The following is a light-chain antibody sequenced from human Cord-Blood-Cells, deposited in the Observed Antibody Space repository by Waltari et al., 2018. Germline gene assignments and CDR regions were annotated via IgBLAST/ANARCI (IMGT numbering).Light chain of an antibody. J-gene: IGLJ3*02. CDR3: AAWDDSRNGWV. V-gene: IGLV1-44*01. Sequence: QSVLTRPPSASGTPWQRVTTSCSGSSSSIVGDRVNWYQQLPGTAPKLLIYSNNQLPPGVPDRFSGSKPGTSASLAISGHQSEDEADYYCAAWDDSRNGWVFGGGTKLTVL. CDR2: SNN. CDR1: SSSIVGDR.